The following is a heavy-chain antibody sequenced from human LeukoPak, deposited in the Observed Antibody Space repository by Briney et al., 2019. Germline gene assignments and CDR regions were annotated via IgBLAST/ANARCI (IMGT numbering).Heavy chain of an antibody. Sequence: ASVKVSCKPSGYTFTGYYMHWVRQAPGQGLEWMGIINPSGGSTSYAQKFQGRVTMTRDTSTSTVYMELSSLRSEDTAVYYCARETRVRYCSGGSCHGFWFDPWGQGTLVTVSS. V-gene: IGHV1-46*01. CDR2: INPSGGST. CDR3: ARETRVRYCSGGSCHGFWFDP. J-gene: IGHJ5*02. CDR1: GYTFTGYY. D-gene: IGHD2-15*01.